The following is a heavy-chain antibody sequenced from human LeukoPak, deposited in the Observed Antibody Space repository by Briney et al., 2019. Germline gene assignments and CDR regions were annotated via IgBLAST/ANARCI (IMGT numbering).Heavy chain of an antibody. CDR2: IYYSGST. D-gene: IGHD5-24*01. Sequence: PSETLSLTCAVSGGSVSGHYWDWIRQPPGKGLEWIGYIYYSGSTNYNPSLKSRVTISVDTSKNQFSLKLSSVTAADTAVYYCARNWDGYNFWFDPWGQGTLVTVSS. V-gene: IGHV4-59*02. CDR3: ARNWDGYNFWFDP. J-gene: IGHJ5*02. CDR1: GGSVSGHY.